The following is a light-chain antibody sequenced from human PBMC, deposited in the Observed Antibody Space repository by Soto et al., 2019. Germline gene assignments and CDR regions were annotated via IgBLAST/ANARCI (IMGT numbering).Light chain of an antibody. V-gene: IGKV3D-15*01. J-gene: IGKJ1*01. CDR3: QQHSDWPPP. Sequence: EIVMTQAPATLFVSPGERATLSCRASQSVRSNLAWYQQKPGQAPRLLIYDASTRATGIPTRFSGGGSGTDFTLTISSLQSEDFALYFCQQHSDWPPPFGQGPKAAIK. CDR2: DAS. CDR1: QSVRSN.